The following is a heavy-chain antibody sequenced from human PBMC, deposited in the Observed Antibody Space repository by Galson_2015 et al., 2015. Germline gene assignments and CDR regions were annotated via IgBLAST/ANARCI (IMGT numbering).Heavy chain of an antibody. J-gene: IGHJ3*02. D-gene: IGHD2-2*01. CDR2: IDWDDDK. Sequence: ALVKPTQTLTLTCTFSGFSLSTSGMRASWIRQPPGKALEWLARIDWDDDKFYSTSLKTRLTISKDTSKNQVVLTMTNMDPVDTATYYCARIDAGGAFDIWGQGTMVTVSS. CDR3: ARIDAGGAFDI. CDR1: GFSLSTSGMR. V-gene: IGHV2-70*04.